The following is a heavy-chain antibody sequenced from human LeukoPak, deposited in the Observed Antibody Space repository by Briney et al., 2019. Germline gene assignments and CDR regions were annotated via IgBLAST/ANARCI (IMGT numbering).Heavy chain of an antibody. D-gene: IGHD2-2*01. J-gene: IGHJ3*02. Sequence: SETLSLTCTVSGGSISSYYWSWIRQPPGKGLEWIGYIYYSGSTNYNPSLKSRVTISVDTSKNQFSLKLSSVTAADTAVYYCARVAMDCSSTSCYRYAFDIWGQGTMVTVSS. CDR3: ARVAMDCSSTSCYRYAFDI. V-gene: IGHV4-59*08. CDR1: GGSISSYY. CDR2: IYYSGST.